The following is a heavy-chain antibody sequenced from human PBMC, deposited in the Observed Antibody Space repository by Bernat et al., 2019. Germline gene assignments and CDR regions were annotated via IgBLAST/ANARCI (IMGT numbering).Heavy chain of an antibody. V-gene: IGHV3-7*04. CDR3: ARGDCSGGSCQRDDFDI. Sequence: EVQLVESGGGLVQPGGSLRLSCAASGFTFSSYWMSWVRQAPGKGLEWVANIKQDGSERCYVDSVQGRFTISRDNAKHSLYLQINSLRAEDTAVYYCARGDCSGGSCQRDDFDIWGQGTIVTVSS. D-gene: IGHD2-15*01. CDR2: IKQDGSER. J-gene: IGHJ3*02. CDR1: GFTFSSYW.